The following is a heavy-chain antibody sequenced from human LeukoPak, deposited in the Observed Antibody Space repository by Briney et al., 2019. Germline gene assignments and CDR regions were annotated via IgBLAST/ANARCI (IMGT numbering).Heavy chain of an antibody. CDR3: AKDRMAGSGERLFDY. Sequence: GGSLRLSCAASGFTFSSYAMSWVRQAPGKGLEWVSAISGSGGSTYYADSVKGRFTISRDNSKNTLYLQMNSLRAEDTAVYYCAKDRMAGSGERLFDYWGQGTLVTVSS. CDR2: ISGSGGST. D-gene: IGHD3-3*01. CDR1: GFTFSSYA. J-gene: IGHJ4*02. V-gene: IGHV3-23*01.